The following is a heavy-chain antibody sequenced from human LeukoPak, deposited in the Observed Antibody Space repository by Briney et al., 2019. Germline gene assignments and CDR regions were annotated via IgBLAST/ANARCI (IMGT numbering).Heavy chain of an antibody. J-gene: IGHJ3*02. V-gene: IGHV3-33*08. Sequence: GRSLRLSCAASGFTFSSYGMHWVRQAPGKGLEGVAVIWYDGSNKYYADSVRGRFTIYRDNSKHTLYLQMNSLRAEDTAVYYCATGVGVDSSGGGVDAFDIWGQGTMVTVSS. CDR1: GFTFSSYG. CDR2: IWYDGSNK. CDR3: ATGVGVDSSGGGVDAFDI. D-gene: IGHD3-22*01.